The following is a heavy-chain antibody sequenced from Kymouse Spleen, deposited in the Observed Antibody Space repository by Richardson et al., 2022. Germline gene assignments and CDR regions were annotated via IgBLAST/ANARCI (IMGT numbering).Heavy chain of an antibody. CDR1: GFTFSGSA. CDR2: IRSKANSYAT. CDR3: TRHRYSSSYYFDY. D-gene: IGHD6-6*01. J-gene: IGHJ4*02. Sequence: EVQLVESGGGLVQPGGSLKLSCAASGFTFSGSAMHWVRQASGKGLEWVGRIRSKANSYATAYAASVKGRFTISRDDSKNTAYLQMNSLKTEDTAVYYCTRHRYSSSYYFDYWGQGTLVTVSS. V-gene: IGHV3-73*02.